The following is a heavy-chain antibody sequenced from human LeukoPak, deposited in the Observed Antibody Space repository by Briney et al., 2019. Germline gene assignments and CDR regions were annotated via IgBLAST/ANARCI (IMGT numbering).Heavy chain of an antibody. Sequence: PSETLSLTSTVPCDSLTRSTYYRGCTLQPPGNGLEWNGSVHYSGSTYDYPSLKSRRTISVDTSKNQSSLMLISVTAADTAVYYCARRSTVAGRGRFDPWGQGTLATVSS. CDR1: CDSLTRSTYY. D-gene: IGHD6-19*01. CDR2: VHYSGST. CDR3: ARRSTVAGRGRFDP. J-gene: IGHJ5*02. V-gene: IGHV4-39*01.